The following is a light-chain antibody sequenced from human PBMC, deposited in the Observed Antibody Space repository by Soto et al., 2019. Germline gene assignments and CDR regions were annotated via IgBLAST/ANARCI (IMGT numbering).Light chain of an antibody. CDR2: GAS. CDR1: QSVSSN. J-gene: IGKJ1*01. V-gene: IGKV3-15*01. CDR3: QQYNNWPRT. Sequence: EVVMSQSPATLSVYPGERATLSCRASQSVSSNLAWYQQKPGQAPRLLIYGASTRATGIPARFSGSGSGTEFTLTISSLQSEDFAVYYCQQYNNWPRTFGQRTKVAIK.